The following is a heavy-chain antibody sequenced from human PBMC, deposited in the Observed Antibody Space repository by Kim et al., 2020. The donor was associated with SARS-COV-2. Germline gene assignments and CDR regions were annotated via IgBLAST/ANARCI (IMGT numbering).Heavy chain of an antibody. CDR1: GFTVSSNY. J-gene: IGHJ1*01. CDR2: IYSGGST. V-gene: IGHV3-53*01. Sequence: GGSLRLSCAASGFTVSSNYMSWVRQAPGKGLEWVSVIYSGGSTYYADSVKGRFTISRDNSKNTLYLQMNSLRAEDTAVYYCASLYSSSWYGYFQHWGQGTLVTVSS. CDR3: ASLYSSSWYGYFQH. D-gene: IGHD6-13*01.